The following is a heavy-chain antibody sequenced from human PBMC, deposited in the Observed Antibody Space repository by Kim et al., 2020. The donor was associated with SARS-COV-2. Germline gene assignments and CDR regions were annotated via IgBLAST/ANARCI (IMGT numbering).Heavy chain of an antibody. D-gene: IGHD3-22*01. CDR2: INSDGSST. CDR1: GFTFSSYW. J-gene: IGHJ1*01. V-gene: IGHV3-74*01. CDR3: ARAYYYDSSGYYPEYFQH. Sequence: GGSLRLSCAASGFTFSSYWMHWVRQAPGKGLVWVSRINSDGSSTSYADSVKGRFTISSDNAKNTLYLQMNSLRAEDTAVYYCARAYYYDSSGYYPEYFQHWGQGDLVTVSP.